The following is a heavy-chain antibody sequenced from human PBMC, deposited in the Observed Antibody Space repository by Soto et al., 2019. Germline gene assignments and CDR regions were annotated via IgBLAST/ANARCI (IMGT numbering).Heavy chain of an antibody. CDR2: IYYSGST. V-gene: IGHV4-31*03. CDR1: GVSISSGGYY. D-gene: IGHD7-27*01. Sequence: QVQLQESGPGLVKPSQTLSLTCTVSGVSISSGGYYWSWIRQHPGKGLEWIGYIYYSGSTYYNPSLKSRVTISVDTSKNQFSLKLSSVTAADTAVYYCARVGASSWGYGMDVWGQGTTVTVSS. J-gene: IGHJ6*02. CDR3: ARVGASSWGYGMDV.